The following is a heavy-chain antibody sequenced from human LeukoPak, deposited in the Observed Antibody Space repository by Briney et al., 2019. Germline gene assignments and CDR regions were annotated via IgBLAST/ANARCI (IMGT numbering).Heavy chain of an antibody. J-gene: IGHJ4*02. CDR2: IYHTGST. Sequence: SETLSLTCTISGGSVSDYYWGWIRQSPGKGLEWIGYIYHTGSTSYSPSLKSRVTISADTSQNQFSLKLSSVTAADTAVYYCARAIAAAAGDYFDYWGQGTLVTVSS. D-gene: IGHD6-13*01. CDR1: GGSVSDYY. V-gene: IGHV4-59*02. CDR3: ARAIAAAAGDYFDY.